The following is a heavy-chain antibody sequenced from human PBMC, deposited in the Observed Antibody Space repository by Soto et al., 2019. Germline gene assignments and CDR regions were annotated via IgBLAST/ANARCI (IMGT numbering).Heavy chain of an antibody. CDR2: VNGDGSHI. D-gene: IGHD3-10*01. J-gene: IGHJ4*02. CDR3: VRDMNDFGAQ. Sequence: GGSLRLSCAASGFITSIYYMHWVRQPPGKGLEWVSHVNGDGSHITYADSVKGRFTISRDNAKNALYLQMNSLRVEDTALYYCVRDMNDFGAQWGPGTLVTVSS. CDR1: GFITSIYY. V-gene: IGHV3-74*03.